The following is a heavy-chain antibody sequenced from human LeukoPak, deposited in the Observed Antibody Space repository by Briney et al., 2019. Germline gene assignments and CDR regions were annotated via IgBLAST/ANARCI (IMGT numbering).Heavy chain of an antibody. D-gene: IGHD3-16*01. J-gene: IGHJ6*03. CDR1: GFTVSSNY. V-gene: IGHV3-53*01. CDR3: ARGGQYYYYFIDV. Sequence: PGGSLRLSCAASGFTVSSNYMSWVRQAPGKGLEWVSVIYSGGSTYYADSVKGRFTISRDNSKNTLYLQMNSLRAEDTAVYYCARGGQYYYYFIDVWGKGTTVTVSS. CDR2: IYSGGST.